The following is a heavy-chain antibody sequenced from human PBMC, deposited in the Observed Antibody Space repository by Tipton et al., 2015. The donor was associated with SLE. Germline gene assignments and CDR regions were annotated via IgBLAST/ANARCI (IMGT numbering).Heavy chain of an antibody. V-gene: IGHV3-7*01. CDR1: AFTFSSYW. Sequence: GSLRLSCLDSAFTFSSYWMTWVRQAPGKGLEWVANINQDGSVKYSVDSVKGRFTISRDNAKNSLYLQMNSLRDEDTAVYYCAKDRQPPGGLQLLPLDALDIWGPGSLVTVSS. J-gene: IGHJ3*02. CDR3: AKDRQPPGGLQLLPLDALDI. D-gene: IGHD2-15*01. CDR2: INQDGSVK.